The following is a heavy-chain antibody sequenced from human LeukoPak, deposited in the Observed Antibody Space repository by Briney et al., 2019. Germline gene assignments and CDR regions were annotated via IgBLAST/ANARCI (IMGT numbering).Heavy chain of an antibody. Sequence: PSGTLSLTCTVSGGSISSGDYYWSWIRQPPGKGLEWIAYMYYSGSTYYNPSLKSRVTMSADTSKNQLFVKLSSVTAADTAVYYCARPYYYDSRIDPWGQGILVTVSS. J-gene: IGHJ5*02. CDR2: MYYSGST. CDR3: ARPYYYDSRIDP. V-gene: IGHV4-30-4*01. D-gene: IGHD3-22*01. CDR1: GGSISSGDYY.